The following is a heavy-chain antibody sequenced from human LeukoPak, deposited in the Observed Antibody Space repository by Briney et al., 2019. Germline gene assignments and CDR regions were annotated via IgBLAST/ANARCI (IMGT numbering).Heavy chain of an antibody. CDR2: MSPDGRSI. J-gene: IGHJ3*02. D-gene: IGHD4-23*01. Sequence: GGSLRLSCVASGFTFRNHFMHWVRQAPGKGLEWVAFMSPDGRSISYIDSVKGRFTISRDNSKNTLYLQMNSLRAEDTAVYYCARAMRLRWDAFDIWGQGTMVTVSS. CDR1: GFTFRNHF. CDR3: ARAMRLRWDAFDI. V-gene: IGHV3-30*03.